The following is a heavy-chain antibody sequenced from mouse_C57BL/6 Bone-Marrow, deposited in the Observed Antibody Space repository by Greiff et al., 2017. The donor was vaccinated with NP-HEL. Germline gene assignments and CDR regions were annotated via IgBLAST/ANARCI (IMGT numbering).Heavy chain of an antibody. CDR2: INPYNGGT. D-gene: IGHD2-4*01. V-gene: IGHV1-19*01. CDR3: ARSYDYALFAY. CDR1: GYTFTDYY. J-gene: IGHJ3*01. Sequence: EVQLHQSGPVLVKPGASVKMSCKASGYTFTDYYMNWVKQSHGKSLEWIGVINPYNGGTSYNQKFKGKATLTVDKSSSTAYMELNSLTSEDSAVDYCARSYDYALFAYWGQGTLVTVSA.